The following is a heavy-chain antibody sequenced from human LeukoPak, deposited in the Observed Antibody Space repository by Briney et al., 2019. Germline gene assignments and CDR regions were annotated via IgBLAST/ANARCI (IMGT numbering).Heavy chain of an antibody. Sequence: PGGPLRLSCAASGFTFSSYAMHWVRQAPGKGLEWVAVISYDGSNKYYADSVKGRFTISRDNLKNTLYLQMNSLRAEDTAVYYCAKDQKWESPHYFDEWGQGILVTVSS. CDR3: AKDQKWESPHYFDE. CDR1: GFTFSSYA. CDR2: ISYDGSNK. V-gene: IGHV3-30-3*01. D-gene: IGHD1-26*01. J-gene: IGHJ4*02.